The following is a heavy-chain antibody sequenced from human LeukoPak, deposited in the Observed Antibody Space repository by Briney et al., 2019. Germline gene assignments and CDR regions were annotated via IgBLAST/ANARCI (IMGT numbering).Heavy chain of an antibody. CDR1: GGTFRSYA. CDR3: ARAPGYGSGWQLFDY. D-gene: IGHD6-19*01. CDR2: IIPIFGTA. J-gene: IGHJ4*02. V-gene: IGHV1-69*05. Sequence: SVKVSCKASGGTFRSYAISWVRQAPGQGLEWMGRIIPIFGTANYAQKFQGRVTITTDESTSTAYMELSSLRSEDTAVYYCARAPGYGSGWQLFDYWGQGTLVTVSS.